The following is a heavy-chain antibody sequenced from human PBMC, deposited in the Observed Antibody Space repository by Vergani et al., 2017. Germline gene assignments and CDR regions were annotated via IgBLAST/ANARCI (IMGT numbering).Heavy chain of an antibody. Sequence: EVQLVESGGGLIQPGGSLRLSCAASGFTVSSNYMHWVRQAPGKGLEWVSGISWNSGSIGYADSVKGRFTISRDNAKNSLYLQMNSLRAEDTALYYCAKGPGDWGRGTLVTVSS. CDR2: ISWNSGSI. CDR3: AKGPGD. CDR1: GFTVSSNY. J-gene: IGHJ2*01. V-gene: IGHV3-9*01. D-gene: IGHD3-10*01.